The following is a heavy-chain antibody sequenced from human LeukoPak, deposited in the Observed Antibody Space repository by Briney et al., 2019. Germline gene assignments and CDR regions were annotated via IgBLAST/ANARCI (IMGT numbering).Heavy chain of an antibody. V-gene: IGHV3-33*01. Sequence: PGGSLRLSCAASGFTFSSYGMHWVRQAPGKGLEWVAVIWYDGSNKYYADSVKGRFTISRDNSKNTLYLQMNSLRAEDTAVYYCARDREHSSGWYIDYWGQGTLVTVSS. CDR3: ARDREHSSGWYIDY. J-gene: IGHJ4*02. CDR2: IWYDGSNK. CDR1: GFTFSSYG. D-gene: IGHD6-19*01.